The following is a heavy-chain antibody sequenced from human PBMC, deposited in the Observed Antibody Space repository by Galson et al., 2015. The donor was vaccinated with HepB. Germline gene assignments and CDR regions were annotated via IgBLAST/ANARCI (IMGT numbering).Heavy chain of an antibody. CDR1: GYTFTSYD. D-gene: IGHD3-3*01. CDR3: ARTLITIFGPYYYGMDV. Sequence: SVTVSCKASGYTFTSYDINWVRQATGQGLEWMGWINPSSGDTGYAQKFQGRITVTSDTSISTASMELSSLRSEDTAVYYCARTLITIFGPYYYGMDVWGQGTTVTVSS. J-gene: IGHJ6*02. CDR2: INPSSGDT. V-gene: IGHV1-8*01.